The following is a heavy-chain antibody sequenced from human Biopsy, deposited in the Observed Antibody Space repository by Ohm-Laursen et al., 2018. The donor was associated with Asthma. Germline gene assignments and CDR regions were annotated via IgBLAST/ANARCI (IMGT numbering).Heavy chain of an antibody. CDR1: GGTFNTYV. CDR2: INSVFGTT. CDR3: ARKAGSCISRTCYSLDF. J-gene: IGHJ4*02. V-gene: IGHV1-69*01. D-gene: IGHD2-2*01. Sequence: SSVKVSCKSLGGTFNTYVIGWVRQAPGQGLEWMGGINSVFGTTTYPQKFQDRVTIAADDSTSTVYMELSSLRSEDTAVYYCARKAGSCISRTCYSLDFWGQGTLVTVSS.